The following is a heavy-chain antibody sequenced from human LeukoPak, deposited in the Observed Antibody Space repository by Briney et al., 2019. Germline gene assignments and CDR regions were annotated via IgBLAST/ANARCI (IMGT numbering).Heavy chain of an antibody. CDR1: GFTFGDYA. D-gene: IGHD2-2*01. V-gene: IGHV3-49*04. CDR3: TRDPYPLGYCSSTSCYP. Sequence: GRSLRLSCTASGFTFGDYAMSWVRQAPGKGLEWVGFIRSKAYGGTTEYAASVKGRFTISRDDSKSIAYPHMNSLKTEDTAVYYCTRDPYPLGYCSSTSCYPWGQGTLVTVSS. CDR2: IRSKAYGGTT. J-gene: IGHJ5*02.